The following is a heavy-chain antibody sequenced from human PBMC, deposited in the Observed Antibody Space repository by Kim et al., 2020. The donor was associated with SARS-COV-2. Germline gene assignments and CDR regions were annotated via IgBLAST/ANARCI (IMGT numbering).Heavy chain of an antibody. J-gene: IGHJ4*02. D-gene: IGHD1-26*01. CDR1: GFTFDDYA. CDR2: ISGDGGST. V-gene: IGHV3-43*02. CDR3: AKDITELPYPYYFDY. Sequence: GGSLRLSCAASGFTFDDYAMHWVRQAPGKGLEWVSLISGDGGSTYYADSVKGRFTISRDNSKNSLYLQMNSLRTEDTALYYCAKDITELPYPYYFDYWGQGTLGTVSS.